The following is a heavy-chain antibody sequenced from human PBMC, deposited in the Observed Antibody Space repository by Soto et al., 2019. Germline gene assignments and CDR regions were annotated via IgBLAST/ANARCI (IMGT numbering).Heavy chain of an antibody. D-gene: IGHD3-10*01. Sequence: EVQLVESGGGLVQPGGSLRLSCAASGFTFSLYSMSWVRQAPGKGLEWVSYISRSSTGIHYADSVKGRFAISRDDVTNSMHLQMNSLRDGDTAVYYCARAVTWGLDVWGQGTTVSISS. V-gene: IGHV3-48*02. CDR2: ISRSSTGI. J-gene: IGHJ6*01. CDR3: ARAVTWGLDV. CDR1: GFTFSLYS.